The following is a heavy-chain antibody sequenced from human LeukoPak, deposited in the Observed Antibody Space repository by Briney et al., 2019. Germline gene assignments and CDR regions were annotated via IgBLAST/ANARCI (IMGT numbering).Heavy chain of an antibody. CDR1: GFTFSNTW. V-gene: IGHV3-15*01. J-gene: IGHJ3*02. D-gene: IGHD3-3*01. Sequence: GGSLRLSCAASGFTFSNTWMSWVRQAPGKGLKGVGRIKSKTDGGTTDYAAPVKGRFTISRDDSKNTLYLQMNSLKAEDTAVYYCTTDDDFWSGPSPHDAFDIWGQGTMVTVSS. CDR3: TTDDDFWSGPSPHDAFDI. CDR2: IKSKTDGGTT.